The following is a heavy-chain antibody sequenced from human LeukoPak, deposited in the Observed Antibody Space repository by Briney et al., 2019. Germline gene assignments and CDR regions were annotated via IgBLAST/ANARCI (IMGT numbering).Heavy chain of an antibody. J-gene: IGHJ4*02. CDR3: ASQVSGYYFFDS. V-gene: IGHV3-23*01. D-gene: IGHD5-12*01. CDR2: ISGSTIYT. CDR1: GFTFSNHA. Sequence: GGSLRLSCVASGFTFSNHAMSWVRQAPGKGLEWVSAISGSTIYTYYADSVKGRFTTSRDNSKNTLYLQMNSLSVEDTAVYFCASQVSGYYFFDSWGQGTLVTVSS.